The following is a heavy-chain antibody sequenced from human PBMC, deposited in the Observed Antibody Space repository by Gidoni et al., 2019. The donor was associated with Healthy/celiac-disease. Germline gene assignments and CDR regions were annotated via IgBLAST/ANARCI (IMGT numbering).Heavy chain of an antibody. CDR1: GFTVGSDA. CDR2: ISSNGGST. J-gene: IGHJ6*03. V-gene: IGHV3-64D*06. D-gene: IGHD2-15*01. CDR3: VKETVVVVAATPYYYYYMDV. Sequence: EVQRVESGGGLVQPGGSLRLSCSASGFTVGSDAMHWVRQAPGKGLEYVSSISSNGGSTYYADSVKGRFTISRDNSKNTLYLQMCILRAEDTAVYYCVKETVVVVAATPYYYYYMDVWGKGTTVTVSS.